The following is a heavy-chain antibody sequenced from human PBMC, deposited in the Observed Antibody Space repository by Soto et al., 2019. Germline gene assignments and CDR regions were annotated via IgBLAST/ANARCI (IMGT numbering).Heavy chain of an antibody. Sequence: GGSLRLSCAASGFTFSSYAMSWVRQAPGKGLEWVSAISGSGGTTYYADSVKGRFTFSRDNSKNTLYLQMNSLRAEDTAVYYCAKTANGWFSAFDIWGQGTMVTFSS. D-gene: IGHD6-19*01. J-gene: IGHJ3*02. V-gene: IGHV3-23*01. CDR3: AKTANGWFSAFDI. CDR1: GFTFSSYA. CDR2: ISGSGGTT.